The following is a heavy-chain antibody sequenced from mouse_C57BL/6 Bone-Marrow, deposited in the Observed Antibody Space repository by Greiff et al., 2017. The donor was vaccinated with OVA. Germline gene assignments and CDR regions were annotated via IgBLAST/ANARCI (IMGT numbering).Heavy chain of an antibody. CDR1: GYTFTSYW. V-gene: IGHV1-64*01. D-gene: IGHD2-5*01. CDR3: ARGGFYYSNYVGWYFDV. J-gene: IGHJ1*03. Sequence: VKLQQPGAELVKPGASVKLSCKTSGYTFTSYWMHWVKQRPGQGLEWIGMIHPNSGSTNDNEKFKSKATLTVDKSSSTAYMQLSSLTSEDSAVYYCARGGFYYSNYVGWYFDVWGTGTTVTVSS. CDR2: IHPNSGST.